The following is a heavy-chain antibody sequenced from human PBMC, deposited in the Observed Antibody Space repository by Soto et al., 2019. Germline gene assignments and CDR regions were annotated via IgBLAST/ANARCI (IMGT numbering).Heavy chain of an antibody. CDR3: ARRGQWLVRHSHNWFDP. CDR1: GGSFSGYY. D-gene: IGHD6-19*01. CDR2: INHSGST. Sequence: PSETLSLTCAVYGGSFSGYYWSWIRQPPGKGLEWIGEINHSGSTNYNPSLKSRVTISVDTSKNQFSLKLSSVTAADTAVYYCARRGQWLVRHSHNWFDPWGQGTLVTVSS. V-gene: IGHV4-34*01. J-gene: IGHJ5*02.